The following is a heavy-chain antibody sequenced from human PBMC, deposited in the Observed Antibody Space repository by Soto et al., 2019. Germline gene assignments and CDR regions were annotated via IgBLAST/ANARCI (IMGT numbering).Heavy chain of an antibody. V-gene: IGHV1-2*04. Sequence: ASVKVSCKASGYTFTGYYMHWVRQAPGQGLEWMGWINPNSGGTNYAQKFQGWVTMTRDTSISTAYMELSRLRSDDTAVYYCARGEVPAAIVDYYYGMDVWGQGTTVTVSS. CDR1: GYTFTGYY. D-gene: IGHD2-2*01. CDR2: INPNSGGT. J-gene: IGHJ6*02. CDR3: ARGEVPAAIVDYYYGMDV.